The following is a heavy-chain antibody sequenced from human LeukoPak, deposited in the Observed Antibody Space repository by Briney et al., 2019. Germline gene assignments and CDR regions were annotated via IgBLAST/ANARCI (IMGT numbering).Heavy chain of an antibody. CDR1: GVSITTNY. V-gene: IGHV4-59*01. CDR2: THHSGAT. J-gene: IGHJ4*02. D-gene: IGHD5-18*01. CDR3: ARSSGHSYCDFHY. Sequence: NTSETLSLTCSVSGVSITTNYWSWIRQPPGKGLEWLGYTHHSGATSYNPSLKSRGTMSLDTSNNQFSLKVSSVTAADTAVYYCARSSGHSYCDFHYWGQGNLVTVSS.